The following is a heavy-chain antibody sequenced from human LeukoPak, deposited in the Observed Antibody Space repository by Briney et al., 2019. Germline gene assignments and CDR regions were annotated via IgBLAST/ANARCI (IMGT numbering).Heavy chain of an antibody. V-gene: IGHV3-33*01. D-gene: IGHD3-10*01. CDR1: GFTFSSYG. CDR3: ARAKVLLWFGELFGSDAFDI. Sequence: GGSLRLSCAASGFTFSSYGMHWVRQAPGKGLEWVAVIWYDGSNKYYADSVKGRFTISRDNSKNTLYLQMNSLRAEDTAVYYCARAKVLLWFGELFGSDAFDIWGQGTMVTVSS. J-gene: IGHJ3*02. CDR2: IWYDGSNK.